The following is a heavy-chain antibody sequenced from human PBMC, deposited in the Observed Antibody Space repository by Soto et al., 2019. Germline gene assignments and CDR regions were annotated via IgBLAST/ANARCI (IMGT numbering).Heavy chain of an antibody. D-gene: IGHD2-2*01. V-gene: IGHV4-39*01. Sequence: PSETLSLTCNVSGGSISSSSYYWGWIRQPPGKGLEWIGSIYYSGSTYYNPSLKSRVTISVDTSKNQFSLKLSSVTAADTAVYYCARQIIVVVPAAMYGKGWFDPWGQGTLVTVSS. J-gene: IGHJ5*02. CDR2: IYYSGST. CDR3: ARQIIVVVPAAMYGKGWFDP. CDR1: GGSISSSSYY.